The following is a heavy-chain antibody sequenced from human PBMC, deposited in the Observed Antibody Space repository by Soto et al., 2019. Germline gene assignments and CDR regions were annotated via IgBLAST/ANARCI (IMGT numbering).Heavy chain of an antibody. CDR3: ARARGFLVGASDLDY. CDR2: ISSSGSTI. J-gene: IGHJ4*02. Sequence: PVGSLRLSCAASGFTFSSYEMNWVRQAPGKGLEWVSYISSSGSTIYYADSVKGRFTISRDNAKNSLCLQMNSLRAEDTAVYYCARARGFLVGASDLDYWGQGTLVTVSS. CDR1: GFTFSSYE. D-gene: IGHD1-26*01. V-gene: IGHV3-48*03.